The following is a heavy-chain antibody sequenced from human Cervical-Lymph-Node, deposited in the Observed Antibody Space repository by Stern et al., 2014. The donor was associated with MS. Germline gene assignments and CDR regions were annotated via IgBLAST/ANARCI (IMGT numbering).Heavy chain of an antibody. J-gene: IGHJ6*02. CDR3: ARVNYPKDYGMDV. Sequence: QVQLLESGAGLVKPSQPLPLTCTVSGCTFNSGGTPWSWMRPRQGEGLQWIGYIYNSGNTYYNPSLKSRLSISVDTSKNHLSLNLSSVTAADTAVYYCARVNYPKDYGMDVWGQGTTVTVSS. CDR1: GCTFNSGGTP. D-gene: IGHD5-24*01. V-gene: IGHV4-31*03. CDR2: IYNSGNT.